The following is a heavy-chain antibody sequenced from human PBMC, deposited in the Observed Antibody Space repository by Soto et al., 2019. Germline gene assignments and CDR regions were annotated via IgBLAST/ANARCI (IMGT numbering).Heavy chain of an antibody. J-gene: IGHJ4*02. V-gene: IGHV3-30-3*01. D-gene: IGHD6-6*01. CDR2: ISYDGSNK. CDR1: GFTFSSYA. CDR3: AALAARPFY. Sequence: GGSLRLSCAASGFTFSSYAMHWVRQAPGKGLEWVAVISYDGSNKYYADSVKGRFTISRDNSKNTLYLQMNSLRAEDTAVYYCAALAARPFYWGQGTLVTVSS.